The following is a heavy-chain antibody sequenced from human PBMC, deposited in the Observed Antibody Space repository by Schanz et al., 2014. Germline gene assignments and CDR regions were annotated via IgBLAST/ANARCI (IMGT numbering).Heavy chain of an antibody. J-gene: IGHJ4*02. CDR3: ARGGSGSHYRLDY. D-gene: IGHD1-26*01. V-gene: IGHV3-48*01. CDR1: TFTFSSDW. CDR2: ISGSSRTI. Sequence: EVQLLESGGGLVQPGGSLRLSCAASTFTFSSDWMSWVRQAPGKGLEWVSYISGSSRTIYYADSMKGRFTVSRDNAENALYLQMNSLRAEDTGLYFCARGGSGSHYRLDYWGQGTLVTVSS.